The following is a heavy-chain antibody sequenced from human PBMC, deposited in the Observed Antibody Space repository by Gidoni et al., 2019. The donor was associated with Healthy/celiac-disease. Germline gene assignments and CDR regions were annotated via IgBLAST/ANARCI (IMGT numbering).Heavy chain of an antibody. CDR1: GGPFSSYA. Sequence: QVQLVQSGAEVKKPGSSVKVSCKASGGPFSSYAISWVRQAPGQGLEWMGGITPIFGTGNYAQKFQGRITITADESTSTGYMELRRLRSEDTAVYDCARARAVAGTEGWVDHWGQGTLVTVSS. V-gene: IGHV1-69*01. CDR3: ARARAVAGTEGWVDH. CDR2: ITPIFGTG. D-gene: IGHD6-19*01. J-gene: IGHJ5*02.